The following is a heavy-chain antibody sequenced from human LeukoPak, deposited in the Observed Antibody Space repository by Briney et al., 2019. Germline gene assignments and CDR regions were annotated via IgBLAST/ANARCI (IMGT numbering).Heavy chain of an antibody. CDR3: ARGQPYYYDSSGYFMTGYYFDY. J-gene: IGHJ4*02. V-gene: IGHV4-39*02. CDR2: MYYSGST. Sequence: SETLSLTCTVSGGSISSSGYYWGWIRQPPGKGLEWIGSMYYSGSTYYNPSLKSRVTISVDTSKNHFSLKLSSVTAADTAVYYCARGQPYYYDSSGYFMTGYYFDYWGQGTLVTVSS. CDR1: GGSISSSGYY. D-gene: IGHD3-22*01.